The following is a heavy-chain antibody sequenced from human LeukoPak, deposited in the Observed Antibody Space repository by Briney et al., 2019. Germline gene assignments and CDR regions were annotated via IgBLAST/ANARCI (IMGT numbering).Heavy chain of an antibody. CDR3: ANTHLAAPPFDY. V-gene: IGHV4-59*08. J-gene: IGHJ4*02. Sequence: SGTLSLTCTVSGGSISSYYWSWLRQPPGKGLEWIGYIYYSGSTNYNPSLKSRVTISVDTSKNQFSLRLSSVTAADTAVYYCANTHLAAPPFDYWGQGTLVTVSS. D-gene: IGHD6-6*01. CDR1: GGSISSYY. CDR2: IYYSGST.